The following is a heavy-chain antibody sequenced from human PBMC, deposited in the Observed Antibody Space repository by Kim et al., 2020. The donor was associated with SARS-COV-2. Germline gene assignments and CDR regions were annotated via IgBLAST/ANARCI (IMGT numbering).Heavy chain of an antibody. J-gene: IGHJ4*01. V-gene: IGHV3-30*18. CDR1: GFTFSSYG. Sequence: GGSLRLSCAASGFTFSSYGMHWVRQAPGKGLEWVAVISYDGSNKYYADSVKGRFTISRDNSKNTLYLQMNSLRDEDTAVYYCAKDRYAAARPADYFDYLG. CDR2: ISYDGSNK. CDR3: AKDRYAAARPADYFDY. D-gene: IGHD6-6*01.